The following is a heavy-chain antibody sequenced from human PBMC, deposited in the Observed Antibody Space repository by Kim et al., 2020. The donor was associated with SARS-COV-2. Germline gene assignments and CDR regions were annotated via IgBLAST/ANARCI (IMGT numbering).Heavy chain of an antibody. Sequence: SLKSRVTISVDTSKNQFSLKLSSVTAADTAVYYCARDSPIRGVTPYGMDVWGQGTTVTVSS. V-gene: IGHV4-39*07. D-gene: IGHD3-10*01. CDR3: ARDSPIRGVTPYGMDV. J-gene: IGHJ6*02.